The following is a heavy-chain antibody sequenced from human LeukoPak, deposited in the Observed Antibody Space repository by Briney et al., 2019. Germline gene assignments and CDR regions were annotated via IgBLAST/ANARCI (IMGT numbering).Heavy chain of an antibody. CDR1: GGSFSGYY. Sequence: SETLSLTCAVYGGSFSGYYWSWIRQPPGKGLEWIGEINHSGSTNYNPSLKSRVTISVDTSKNQFSLKLSSVTAADTAVYYCAGGGSSGWYGGIDYWGQGTLVTVSS. V-gene: IGHV4-34*01. D-gene: IGHD6-19*01. CDR2: INHSGST. J-gene: IGHJ4*02. CDR3: AGGGSSGWYGGIDY.